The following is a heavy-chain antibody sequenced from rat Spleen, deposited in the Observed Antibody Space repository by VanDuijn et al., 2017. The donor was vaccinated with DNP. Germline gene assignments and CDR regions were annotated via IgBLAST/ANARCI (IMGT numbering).Heavy chain of an antibody. V-gene: IGHV5S10*01. J-gene: IGHJ2*01. CDR2: IFYAGTTT. CDR1: GFTFSDYN. CDR3: TRGLRVYYFDY. D-gene: IGHD1-11*01. Sequence: EVQLVESGGGLVQAGRSLKLSCAASGFTFSDYNMAWVRQAPKKGLEWVATIFYAGTTTYYRGYVKGRFTISRDNANGTLYLQMNSLRSEDTATYYCTRGLRVYYFDYWGQGVMVTVSS.